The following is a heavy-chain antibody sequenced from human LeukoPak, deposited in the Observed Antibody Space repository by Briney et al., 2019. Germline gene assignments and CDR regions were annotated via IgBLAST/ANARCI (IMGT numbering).Heavy chain of an antibody. V-gene: IGHV4-59*01. D-gene: IGHD3-22*01. Sequence: SETLSLTCTVSGGSISSYYWSWIRQPPGKGPEWIGYIYYSGSTNYNPSLKSRVTISVDTSKNQFSLKLSSVTAADTAVYYCARDDYDSSGYPYFDYWGQGTLVTVSS. CDR3: ARDDYDSSGYPYFDY. CDR2: IYYSGST. CDR1: GGSISSYY. J-gene: IGHJ4*02.